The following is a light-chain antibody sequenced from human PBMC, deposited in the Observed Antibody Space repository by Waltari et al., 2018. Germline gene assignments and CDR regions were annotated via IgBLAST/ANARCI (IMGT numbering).Light chain of an antibody. CDR1: QNINTD. J-gene: IGKJ1*01. Sequence: EVVLTQPTDTLSLSPGERATLPCRASQNINTDLGGYQQRPGQAPRLLIFDASNRTAGIPVRFSGRGYGTDFTLIISTLEPEDSAVYDCQQRYSWPRTFGQGTKVEIK. CDR2: DAS. V-gene: IGKV3-11*01. CDR3: QQRYSWPRT.